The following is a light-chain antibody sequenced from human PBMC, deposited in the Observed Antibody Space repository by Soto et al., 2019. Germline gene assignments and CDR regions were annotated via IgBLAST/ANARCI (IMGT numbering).Light chain of an antibody. CDR3: SSFATTTTV. CDR1: SSDVGGYDY. V-gene: IGLV2-14*01. Sequence: QSVLTQPASVSGSPGQSITISCTGTSSDVGGYDYVSWYQQHPGKVPKLMIYEVSNRPSGVSNRFSGSKSGNTASLTISGLQAEDEADYYCSSFATTTTVFGTGTKGTVL. CDR2: EVS. J-gene: IGLJ1*01.